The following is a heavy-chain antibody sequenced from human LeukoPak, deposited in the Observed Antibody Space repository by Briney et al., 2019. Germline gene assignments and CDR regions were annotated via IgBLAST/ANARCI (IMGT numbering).Heavy chain of an antibody. CDR3: AKGDTVVTPGIDY. D-gene: IGHD4-23*01. CDR2: ISYDGSNK. V-gene: IGHV3-30*18. J-gene: IGHJ4*02. CDR1: GFAFSSYV. Sequence: GGSLRLSCAASGFAFSSYVMHWVRQAPGKGLEWVSLISYDGSNKHYADSVKGRFTISRDNSKNTLYLQMNSLRAEDTAVYYCAKGDTVVTPGIDYWGQGTLVTVSS.